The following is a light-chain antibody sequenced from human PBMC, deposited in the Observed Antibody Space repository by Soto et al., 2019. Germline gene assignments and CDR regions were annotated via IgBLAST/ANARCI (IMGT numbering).Light chain of an antibody. CDR3: SSYTSSSTHYV. CDR1: ISDVGGYNY. V-gene: IGLV2-14*01. Sequence: QSVLTQPASVSVSPVQSITISFTVTISDVGGYNYVSWYQQHPGKAPKLMIYEVSNRPSGVSNRFSGSKSGNTASLTISGLQAEDEADYYCSSYTSSSTHYVFGTGTKVTV. CDR2: EVS. J-gene: IGLJ1*01.